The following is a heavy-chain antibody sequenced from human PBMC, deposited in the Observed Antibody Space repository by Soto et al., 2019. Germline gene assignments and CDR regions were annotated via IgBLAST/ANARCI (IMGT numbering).Heavy chain of an antibody. D-gene: IGHD1-1*01. Sequence: KTSETLSLTCTVSGASISGFYWSWIRKSAGKGLEWIGRIYATGTTDYNPSLKSRVMMSVDTSKKQLSLKLRSVTAADTAVYYCVRDGTKTLRDWFDPWGQGISVTVSS. J-gene: IGHJ5*02. V-gene: IGHV4-4*07. CDR2: IYATGTT. CDR1: GASISGFY. CDR3: VRDGTKTLRDWFDP.